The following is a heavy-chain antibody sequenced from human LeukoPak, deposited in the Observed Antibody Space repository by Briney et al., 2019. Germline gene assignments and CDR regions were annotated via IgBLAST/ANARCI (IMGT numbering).Heavy chain of an antibody. CDR3: ARDLVGAPDY. CDR1: GGSISSSGYY. Sequence: PSQTLSLTCTVSGGSISSSGYYWRWIRQPPGKGLEWIGYIYHSGSTYYNPSLKSRVTISVDRSKNQFSLKLSSVTAADTAVYYCARDLVGAPDYWGQGTLVTVSS. J-gene: IGHJ4*02. D-gene: IGHD1-26*01. V-gene: IGHV4-30-2*01. CDR2: IYHSGST.